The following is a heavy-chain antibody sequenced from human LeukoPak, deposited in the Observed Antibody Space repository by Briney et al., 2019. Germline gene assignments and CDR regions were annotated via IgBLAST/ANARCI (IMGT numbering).Heavy chain of an antibody. V-gene: IGHV4-39*01. CDR3: ARLRAMVGTFDS. J-gene: IGHJ4*02. Sequence: PSETLSLTCTVSGDSISSSAYFWALIRQPPGKGLEWIASISYTGSTYYNPFLKSRLTISVDTSKNQFSLRLSSVTAADTAVYRYARLRAMVGTFDSWGQGALVTASS. CDR1: GDSISSSAYF. CDR2: ISYTGST. D-gene: IGHD5-18*01.